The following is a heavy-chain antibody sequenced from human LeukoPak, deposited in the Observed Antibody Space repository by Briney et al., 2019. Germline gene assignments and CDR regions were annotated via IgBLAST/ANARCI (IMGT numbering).Heavy chain of an antibody. CDR2: VSSSSSYK. J-gene: IGHJ4*02. CDR1: GFTFSSYS. Sequence: GGSLRLSCAASGFTFSSYSMNWVRQAPGKGLEWVSSVSSSSSYKYYTDSVKGRFTISRDNSKNTLYLQMNSLRAEDTAVYYCARDGDYYDSSGYFGYWGQGTLVTVSS. V-gene: IGHV3-21*01. D-gene: IGHD3-22*01. CDR3: ARDGDYYDSSGYFGY.